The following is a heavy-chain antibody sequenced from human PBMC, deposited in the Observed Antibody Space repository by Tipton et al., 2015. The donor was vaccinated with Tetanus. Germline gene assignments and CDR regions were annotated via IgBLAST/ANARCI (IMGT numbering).Heavy chain of an antibody. Sequence: TLSLTCSVSGGSLRSGDYQWNWIRQPPGKGLEWLAYVSYSGRTNSNYFLKSRITVSQDASKNQVSLRLTSVTAADTAVYYCACGSGYFDSSYHSPLDFWGRGTLVTVSS. V-gene: IGHV4-61*08. CDR2: VSYSGRT. CDR3: ACGSGYFDSSYHSPLDF. J-gene: IGHJ4*02. CDR1: GGSLRSGDYQ. D-gene: IGHD3-22*01.